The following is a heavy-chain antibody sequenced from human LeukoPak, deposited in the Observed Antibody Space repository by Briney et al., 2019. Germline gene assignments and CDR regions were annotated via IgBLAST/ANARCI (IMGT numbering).Heavy chain of an antibody. D-gene: IGHD3-22*01. V-gene: IGHV4-4*07. J-gene: IGHJ5*02. CDR3: ARDGSSDSSGYYWGNNWFDP. CDR1: GGSISSYY. CDR2: IYTSGST. Sequence: SETLSLTCTVSGGSISSYYWSWIRQPAGKGLEWIGRIYTSGSTNYNPSLKSRVTMSVDTPKNQFSLKLSSVTAADTAVYYCARDGSSDSSGYYWGNNWFDPWGQGTLVTVSS.